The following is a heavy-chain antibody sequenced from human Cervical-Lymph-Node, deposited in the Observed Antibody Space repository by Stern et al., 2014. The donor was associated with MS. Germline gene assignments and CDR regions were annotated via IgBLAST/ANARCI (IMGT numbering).Heavy chain of an antibody. CDR3: ARGARNWFDP. J-gene: IGHJ5*02. CDR1: GFTFTDPY. Sequence: VQLVESGGGLVKPGGSLRLSCAASGFTFTDPYMSWIRQAPGQGLDWISYISNSESREHYADSVKGRFTISRDNAKNSLYLQLNSLKAEDTAIYYCARGARNWFDPWGPGTLVTVSS. CDR2: ISNSESRE. V-gene: IGHV3-11*01.